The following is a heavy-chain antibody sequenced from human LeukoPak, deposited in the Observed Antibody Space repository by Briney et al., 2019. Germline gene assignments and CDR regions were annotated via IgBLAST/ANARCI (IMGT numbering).Heavy chain of an antibody. V-gene: IGHV3-23*01. CDR2: LYGSGETT. D-gene: IGHD1-1*01. CDR3: AKMAGMTRQVYYMDV. J-gene: IGHJ6*03. CDR1: GFTVSRNY. Sequence: GGSLRLSCAASGFTVSRNYMSWARLAPGKGLEWVSALYGSGETTYYADSVKGRFTVSRDNSKNTLYLQMDGLRAEDTAVYYCAKMAGMTRQVYYMDVWGKGATVTVSS.